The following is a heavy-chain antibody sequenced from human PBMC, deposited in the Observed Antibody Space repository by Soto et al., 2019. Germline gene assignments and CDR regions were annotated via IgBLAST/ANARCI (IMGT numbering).Heavy chain of an antibody. J-gene: IGHJ3*01. Sequence: LRICCAASRFTFRNYGMNLVRKAPGKGLEWVSYIGIGSSTKYYADSVKGRFTISRDNAKNSLYLQMNSLRAEDTAVYYCARDQLYYNDISGRPLNAFDVWGQGTMVTVSS. CDR3: ARDQLYYNDISGRPLNAFDV. CDR2: IGIGSSTK. CDR1: RFTFRNYG. V-gene: IGHV3-48*01. D-gene: IGHD3-22*01.